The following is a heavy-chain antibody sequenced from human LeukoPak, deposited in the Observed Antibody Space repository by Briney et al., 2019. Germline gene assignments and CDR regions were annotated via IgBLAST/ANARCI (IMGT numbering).Heavy chain of an antibody. CDR2: ISSSSSYI. CDR1: GFTFTSYS. V-gene: IGHV3-21*01. D-gene: IGHD2-21*02. J-gene: IGHJ5*01. Sequence: GGSLRLSCAASGFTFTSYSLSWVRQAPGRGLEWVSSISSSSSYIYYADSVKGRFTISRDNAKNSLYLQMNSLRAEDTAVYYCARDTYGDYSSDSCGQGTLVTVSS. CDR3: ARDTYGDYSSDS.